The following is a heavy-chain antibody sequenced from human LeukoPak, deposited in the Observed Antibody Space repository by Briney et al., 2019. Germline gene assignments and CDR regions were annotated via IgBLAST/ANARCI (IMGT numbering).Heavy chain of an antibody. Sequence: QAGGSLRLSCAASGFTFSSYGMHWVRQAPGKGLEWVAVIWYDGSNKYYADSVKGRFTISRDNSKNTLYLQMNSLRAEDTAVYYCAKSIYPRSSTSRSRSNNPPFDYWGQGTLVTVSS. CDR1: GFTFSSYG. CDR3: AKSIYPRSSTSRSRSNNPPFDY. CDR2: IWYDGSNK. D-gene: IGHD2-2*01. V-gene: IGHV3-33*06. J-gene: IGHJ4*02.